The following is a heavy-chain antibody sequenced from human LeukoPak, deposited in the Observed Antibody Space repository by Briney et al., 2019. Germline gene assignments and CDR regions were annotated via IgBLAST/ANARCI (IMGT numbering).Heavy chain of an antibody. CDR1: GYTFTNYG. J-gene: IGHJ5*02. D-gene: IGHD2-15*01. Sequence: ASVKVSCKTSGYTFTNYGISWLRQAPGQGLEWMGWISTYNGNTNYAQKVQGRVTMTTDTSTSTAYLELRTPRSDDTAVYYCARDKESGGTCCYNWFDPWGRGTLVTVSS. CDR2: ISTYNGNT. CDR3: ARDKESGGTCCYNWFDP. V-gene: IGHV1-18*01.